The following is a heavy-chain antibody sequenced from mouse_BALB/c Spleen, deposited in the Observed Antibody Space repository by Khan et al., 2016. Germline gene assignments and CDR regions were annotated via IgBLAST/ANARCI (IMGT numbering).Heavy chain of an antibody. V-gene: IGHV9-3-1*01. Sequence: QIQLVQSGPELKKPGETVKISCKASGYIFANYGMNWVKQAPGKGLKWMGWINTNTGEAAYADDFEGRFAFSVETSASTAYLQINNLKNEDTATYFCARPDYWGQDTTLTVSS. CDR3: ARPDY. J-gene: IGHJ2*01. CDR2: INTNTGEA. CDR1: GYIFANYG.